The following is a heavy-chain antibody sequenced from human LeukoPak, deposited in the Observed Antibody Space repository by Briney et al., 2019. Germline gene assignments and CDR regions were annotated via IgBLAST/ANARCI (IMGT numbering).Heavy chain of an antibody. CDR3: ARHRCCSSTSCYRGGRRGGGSCYAFDY. J-gene: IGHJ4*02. CDR2: IYSSGST. D-gene: IGHD2-2*02. V-gene: IGHV4-39*01. Sequence: SETLSLTCTVSGGSISSRNYYWGWIRQTPGKGLEWIGSIYSSGSTYYNPSLKSPFTISVDTSKNQFSLKLSSVTAADTAVYYCARHRCCSSTSCYRGGRRGGGSCYAFDYWGQGTLVTVSS. CDR1: GGSISSRNYY.